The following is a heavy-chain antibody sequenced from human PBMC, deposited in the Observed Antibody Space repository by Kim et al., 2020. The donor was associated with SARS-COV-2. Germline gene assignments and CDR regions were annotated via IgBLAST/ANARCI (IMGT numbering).Heavy chain of an antibody. V-gene: IGHV4-59*13. D-gene: IGHD3-16*02. CDR3: ARVGYDYVWVSYRYTAANLAMDV. J-gene: IGHJ6*02. CDR1: GGSISSYY. CDR2: IYYSGST. Sequence: SETLSLTCTVSGGSISSYYWSWIRQPPGKGLEWIGYIYYSGSTNYNPSLKSRVTISVDTSKNQFSLKLSSVTAADTAVYYCARVGYDYVWVSYRYTAANLAMDVSGQGTTVTVSS.